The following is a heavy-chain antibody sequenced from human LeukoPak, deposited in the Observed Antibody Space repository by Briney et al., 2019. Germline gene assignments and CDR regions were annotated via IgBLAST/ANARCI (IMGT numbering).Heavy chain of an antibody. CDR2: IYTSGST. D-gene: IGHD3-16*01. Sequence: SQTLSLTCTVSGGSISSGSYYWSWIRQPAGKGLEWIGRIYTSGSTNYNPSLKSRVTISVDTSKNQFSLKLSSVTAADTAVYYCARDGADGPLYYYGMDVWSQGTTVTVSS. CDR3: ARDGADGPLYYYGMDV. V-gene: IGHV4-61*02. CDR1: GGSISSGSYY. J-gene: IGHJ6*02.